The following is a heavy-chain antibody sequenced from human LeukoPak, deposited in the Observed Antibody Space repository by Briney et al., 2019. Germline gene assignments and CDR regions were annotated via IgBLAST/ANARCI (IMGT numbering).Heavy chain of an antibody. J-gene: IGHJ6*03. D-gene: IGHD5-12*01. CDR2: ISSSGSTI. CDR1: GFTFSDYY. Sequence: PGGSLRLSCAASGFTFSDYYMSWIRQAPGKGLEWVSYISSSGSTIYYADSVKGRFTISRDNSKNTLYLQMNSLRAEDTAVYYCARDGLRLHYYYYYMDVWGKGTTVTVSS. CDR3: ARDGLRLHYYYYYMDV. V-gene: IGHV3-11*04.